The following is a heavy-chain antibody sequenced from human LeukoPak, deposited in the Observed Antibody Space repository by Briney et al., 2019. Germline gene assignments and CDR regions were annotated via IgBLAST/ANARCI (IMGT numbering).Heavy chain of an antibody. J-gene: IGHJ4*02. D-gene: IGHD3-10*01. CDR3: ARAKYYYGSGSYYFDY. CDR2: INPNSGGT. V-gene: IGHV1-2*02. Sequence: ASVKVSCKASGYTFTGYYMHWVRQAPGQGLEWMGWINPNSGGTNYAQKFQGRVTMTRDTSISTAYMELSRLRSDDTAVYYCARAKYYYGSGSYYFDYWGQGTLVTVSS. CDR1: GYTFTGYY.